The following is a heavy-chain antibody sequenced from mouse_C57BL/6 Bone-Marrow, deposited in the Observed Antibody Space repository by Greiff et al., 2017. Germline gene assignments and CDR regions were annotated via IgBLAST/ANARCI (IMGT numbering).Heavy chain of an antibody. CDR3: AREGYYGAY. D-gene: IGHD1-1*01. Sequence: GKLVESGGDLVKPGGSLKLSCAASGFTFSSYGMSWVRQTPDKRLEWVATISSGGSYTYYPDSVKGRFTISRDNAKNTLYLQMSSLKSEDTAMYYCAREGYYGAYWGQGTLVTVSA. V-gene: IGHV5-6*02. CDR1: GFTFSSYG. J-gene: IGHJ3*01. CDR2: ISSGGSYT.